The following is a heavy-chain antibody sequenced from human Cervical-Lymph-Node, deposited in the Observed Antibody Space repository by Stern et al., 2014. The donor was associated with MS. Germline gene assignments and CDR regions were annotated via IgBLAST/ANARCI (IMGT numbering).Heavy chain of an antibody. CDR3: AGRGTPFSPSSIYDY. Sequence: MQLVESGGGVVQPGRSLRLSCATSGFTFSSFAMHWVRQATGRGLEWLAVGSFNGITTHYADSVKGRFTISRDNSNNTSFLQMNSLRPEDTGVYFCAGRGTPFSPSSIYDYWGHGTLVTVSP. D-gene: IGHD2/OR15-2a*01. CDR1: GFTFSSFA. CDR2: GSFNGITT. V-gene: IGHV3-30-3*01. J-gene: IGHJ4*01.